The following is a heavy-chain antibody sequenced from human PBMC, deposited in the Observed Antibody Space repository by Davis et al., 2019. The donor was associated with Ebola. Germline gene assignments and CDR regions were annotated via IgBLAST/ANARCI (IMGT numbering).Heavy chain of an antibody. J-gene: IGHJ6*04. CDR1: GDTFSYG. CDR3: ATDDLDYDDGSNYYPVMDV. CDR2: IIPIFGTA. V-gene: IGHV1-69*13. D-gene: IGHD3-22*01. Sequence: SVKVSCKASGDTFSYGVSWVRQAPGQGLEWMGGIIPIFGTANYAQKFQGRVTITADESTSTAYMDLSSLRSEDTAVYYCATDDLDYDDGSNYYPVMDVWGKGTTVTVSS.